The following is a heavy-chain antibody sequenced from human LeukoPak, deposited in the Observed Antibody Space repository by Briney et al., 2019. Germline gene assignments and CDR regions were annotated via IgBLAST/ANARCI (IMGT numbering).Heavy chain of an antibody. D-gene: IGHD1-20*01. CDR3: ARDGRGSHNWNQTRRTYYMAV. CDR2: ITRDSIYT. CDR1: GFTFSNYN. Sequence: GGALRLSCAASGFTFSNYNRNWGRQTPGRGLEWVSSITRDSIYTFYADAVKGRFTISRDDAKTSLYLQMNSLRAGDTGVSHCARDGRGSHNWNQTRRTYYMAVWGKGTTVTVSS. J-gene: IGHJ6*03. V-gene: IGHV3-21*01.